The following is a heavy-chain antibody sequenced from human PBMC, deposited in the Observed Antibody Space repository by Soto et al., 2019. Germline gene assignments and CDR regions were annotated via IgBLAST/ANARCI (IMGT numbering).Heavy chain of an antibody. Sequence: PGGSLRLSCAASGFPFGSYDMTWVRQAPGKGLEWVSTILVDGRTFDVDSVKGRITTSRDNTRNSVYMKMSGLTARAVYYYYCEKATATGGDDFDFWGQGTLVTVSS. V-gene: IGHV3-23*01. J-gene: IGHJ4*02. CDR1: GFPFGSYD. D-gene: IGHD2-8*02. CDR3: EKATATGGDDFDF. CDR2: ILVDGRT.